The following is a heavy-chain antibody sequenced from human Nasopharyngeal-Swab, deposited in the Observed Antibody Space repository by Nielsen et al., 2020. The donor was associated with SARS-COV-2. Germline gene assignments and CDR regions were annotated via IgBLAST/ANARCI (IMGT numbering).Heavy chain of an antibody. D-gene: IGHD1-7*01. CDR1: GGTFSSYA. Sequence: SVKVSSKASGGTFSSYAISWVRQAHGQGVEWMGRIIPILGIANYAQKIQGSVTITADKSTSTSYMELSNLRSEYTSVYFCARAADKLRASSSPNYGMDVWGQGTTVTVSS. J-gene: IGHJ6*02. V-gene: IGHV1-69*04. CDR2: IIPILGIA. CDR3: ARAADKLRASSSPNYGMDV.